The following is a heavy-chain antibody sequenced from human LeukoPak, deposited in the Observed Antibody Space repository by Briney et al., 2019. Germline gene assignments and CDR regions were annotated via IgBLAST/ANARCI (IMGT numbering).Heavy chain of an antibody. CDR1: GFTFSNYA. V-gene: IGHV3-23*01. D-gene: IGHD3-3*01. CDR3: AKDHGVATTYYDFWSGYYFDAFDI. J-gene: IGHJ3*02. Sequence: GGSLRPSCAASGFTFSNYAMSWVRQAPGKGLEWVSAISGSVGSTYYADSVKGRFTISRDNSKNTLFLQMNSLRAEDTAVYYCAKDHGVATTYYDFWSGYYFDAFDIWGQGTMVTVSS. CDR2: ISGSVGST.